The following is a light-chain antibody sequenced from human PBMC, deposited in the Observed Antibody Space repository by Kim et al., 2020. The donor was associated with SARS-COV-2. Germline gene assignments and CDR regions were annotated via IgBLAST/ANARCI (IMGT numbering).Light chain of an antibody. J-gene: IGLJ2*01. V-gene: IGLV3-19*01. Sequence: SSELTQDPAVSVALGQTVRITCQGDSLRSYYASWYRQKPGQAPILVIYGKNNRPSGIPDRFSGSSSGNTASLTITGAQAEDEADYYCSSRDSSTNHLGVIFGGGTQLTV. CDR3: SSRDSSTNHLGVI. CDR1: SLRSYY. CDR2: GKN.